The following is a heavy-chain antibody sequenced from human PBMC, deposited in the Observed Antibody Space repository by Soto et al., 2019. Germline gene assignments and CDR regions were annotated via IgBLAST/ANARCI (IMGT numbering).Heavy chain of an antibody. J-gene: IGHJ5*02. CDR3: ARDHYGDPPLNNWFDP. V-gene: IGHV4-61*01. CDR2: IHYNGGT. CDR1: GGSFKSGSYS. Sequence: PSETLSLTCTVSGGSFKSGSYSWSWIRQPPGKGLEWIGYIHYNGGTNYNPALKSRVSISLDMSKNQFSLNLTSVTAADTAMYYCARDHYGDPPLNNWFDPWGQGTLVTVSS. D-gene: IGHD4-17*01.